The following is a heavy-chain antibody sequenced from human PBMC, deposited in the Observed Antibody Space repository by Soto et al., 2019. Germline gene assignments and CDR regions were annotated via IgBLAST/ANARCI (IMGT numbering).Heavy chain of an antibody. Sequence: SVKVSCKASGGTFSSYAISWVRQAPGQGLEWMGGIIPIFGTANYAQKFQGRVTITADESTSTAYMELSSLRSEDTAVYYCARGRVELVGPRDYYYYGMDVWGQGTTVTVSS. CDR3: ARGRVELVGPRDYYYYGMDV. D-gene: IGHD6-6*01. CDR1: GGTFSSYA. V-gene: IGHV1-69*13. CDR2: IIPIFGTA. J-gene: IGHJ6*02.